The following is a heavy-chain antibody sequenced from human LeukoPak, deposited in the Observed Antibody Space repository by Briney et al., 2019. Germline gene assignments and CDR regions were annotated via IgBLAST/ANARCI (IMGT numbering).Heavy chain of an antibody. J-gene: IGHJ4*02. D-gene: IGHD3-10*01. Sequence: GGSLRLSCAASGFTFSSYGMHWVRQAPGKGLEGVAVISYDGSNKYYAASVKGRFTISRDNSKNTLSLQMNSLRAEDTGVYYCARLLWFGEFPDYWGQGTLVTVSS. CDR2: ISYDGSNK. V-gene: IGHV3-30*03. CDR1: GFTFSSYG. CDR3: ARLLWFGEFPDY.